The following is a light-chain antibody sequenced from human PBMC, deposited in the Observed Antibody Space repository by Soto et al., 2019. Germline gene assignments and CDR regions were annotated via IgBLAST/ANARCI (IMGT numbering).Light chain of an antibody. CDR3: QQYNSNWT. Sequence: DIQMTQSPSTLSASVGDRVTITCRASQSISSWLAWYQQKPGKAPKLLIYKASSLESGVPSRFSGSGSGTEFTLTSSSLQPDDFATYDCQQYNSNWTFGQGTKVEIK. J-gene: IGKJ1*01. CDR2: KAS. V-gene: IGKV1-5*03. CDR1: QSISSW.